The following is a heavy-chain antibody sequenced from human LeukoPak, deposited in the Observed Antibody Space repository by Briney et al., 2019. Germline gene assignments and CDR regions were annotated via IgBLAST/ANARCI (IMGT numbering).Heavy chain of an antibody. V-gene: IGHV3-30*02. Sequence: GGSLRLSCAASGIIVTRNYMSWVRQAPGKGLEWVAFIRYDGSNKYYADSVKGRFTISRDNSKNTLYLQMNSLRAEDTAVYYCAKVGREMATNYYYYMDVWGKGTTVTISS. D-gene: IGHD5-24*01. CDR2: IRYDGSNK. J-gene: IGHJ6*03. CDR1: GIIVTRNY. CDR3: AKVGREMATNYYYYMDV.